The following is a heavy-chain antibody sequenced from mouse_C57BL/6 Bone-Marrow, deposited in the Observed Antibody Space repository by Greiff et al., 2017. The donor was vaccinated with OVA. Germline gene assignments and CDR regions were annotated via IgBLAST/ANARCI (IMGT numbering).Heavy chain of an antibody. V-gene: IGHV1-55*01. J-gene: IGHJ2*01. CDR2: IYPGSGST. CDR1: GYTFTSYW. Sequence: VQLQQPGAELVKPGASVKMSCKASGYTFTSYWITWVKQRPGQGLEWIGDIYPGSGSTNYNEKFQIKATLTVDTSSSKAYMQLSSLKSEDSAVYYCARWWLLYFDYWGQGTTLTVSS. CDR3: ARWWLLYFDY. D-gene: IGHD2-3*01.